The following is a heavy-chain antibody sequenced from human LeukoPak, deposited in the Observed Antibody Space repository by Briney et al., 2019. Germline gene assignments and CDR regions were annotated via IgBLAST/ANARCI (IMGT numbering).Heavy chain of an antibody. D-gene: IGHD5-18*01. CDR1: GFTFVSYG. Sequence: GGSLRLSCAAAGFTFVSYGMSWVRQAPGQGLEWVSGISGSGGSAYYAASIKGRVTISRDNSKNTVYLQMNSLRVEDTAIYFCARDLGTAMVTFAFDYWGQGILVTVSS. V-gene: IGHV3-23*01. CDR2: ISGSGGSA. J-gene: IGHJ4*02. CDR3: ARDLGTAMVTFAFDY.